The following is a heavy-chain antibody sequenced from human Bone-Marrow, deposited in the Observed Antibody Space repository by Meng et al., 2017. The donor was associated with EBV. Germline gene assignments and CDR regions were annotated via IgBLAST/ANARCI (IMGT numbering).Heavy chain of an antibody. D-gene: IGHD3-10*01. V-gene: IGHV1-69*01. CDR3: ASESGRGFTPDY. CDR2: LIPMTGVA. CDR1: GGTFRSDA. Sequence: QGQLVHSGAGVKEPGSSGIVSGKTSGGTFRSDAISWVRQAPGQGLVWMGGLIPMTGVAHYAQKFQDRVSIIADESTSTHYLELSSLRSEDTAIYFCASESGRGFTPDYWGQGTLVTVSS. J-gene: IGHJ4*02.